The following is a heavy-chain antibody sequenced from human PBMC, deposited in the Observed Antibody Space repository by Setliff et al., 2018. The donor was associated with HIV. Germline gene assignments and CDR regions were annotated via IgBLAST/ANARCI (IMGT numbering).Heavy chain of an antibody. J-gene: IGHJ4*02. Sequence: SETLSLTCTVSGDSINSGNYYWSWIRQHPGKGLEWIGYIYYSGSTYYSPSLKSRVTISEDTSKNQFSLKMRSVTAADTAVYFCARGKDPGLYFDNWRQVMLVTV. CDR2: IYYSGST. V-gene: IGHV4-31*03. D-gene: IGHD2-15*01. CDR1: GDSINSGNYY. CDR3: ARGKDPGLYFDN.